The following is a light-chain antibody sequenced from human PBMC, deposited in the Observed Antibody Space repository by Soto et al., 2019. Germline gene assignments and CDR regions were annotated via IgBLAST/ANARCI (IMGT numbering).Light chain of an antibody. CDR2: LGS. J-gene: IGKJ3*01. Sequence: VMTQSPLSLPVTPGQPASISCRASQSLLHSNGYNYLARYLQKPGQSPQLLIYLGSNRASGVADRFSGSGSGTDFTLQISRVEAEDVGVYYCMQALQTPLTFGPGTKVDIK. CDR3: MQALQTPLT. CDR1: QSLLHSNGYNY. V-gene: IGKV2-28*01.